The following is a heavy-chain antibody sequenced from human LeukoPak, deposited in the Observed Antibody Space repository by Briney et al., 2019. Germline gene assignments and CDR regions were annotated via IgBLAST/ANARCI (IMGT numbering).Heavy chain of an antibody. D-gene: IGHD3-22*01. V-gene: IGHV1-69*04. CDR1: GYTFTGYY. CDR3: ARGVHYYDSSGYRETFDY. J-gene: IGHJ4*02. Sequence: ASVKVSCRASGYTFTGYYVHWVRQAPGQGLEWMGRINPILGIANYAQKFQGRVTITADKSTSTAYMELSSLRSEDTAVYYCARGVHYYDSSGYRETFDYWGQGTLVTVSS. CDR2: INPILGIA.